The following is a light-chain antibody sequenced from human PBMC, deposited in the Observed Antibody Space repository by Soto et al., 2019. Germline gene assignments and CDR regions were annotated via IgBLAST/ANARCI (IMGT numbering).Light chain of an antibody. CDR2: GAS. J-gene: IGKJ1*01. CDR1: QSVSSSY. V-gene: IGKV3-20*01. CDR3: QQYGSSPRT. Sequence: EIVMTQSPCTLSASLGDRATLSCRASQSVSSSYLAWYQQKPGQAPRLLIYGASSRATGIPDRFSGSGSGTDFTLTISRLEPEDFAVYYCQQYGSSPRTFGQGTKVDIK.